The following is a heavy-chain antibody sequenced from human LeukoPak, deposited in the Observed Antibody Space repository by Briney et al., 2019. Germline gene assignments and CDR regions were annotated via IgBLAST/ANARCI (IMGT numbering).Heavy chain of an antibody. Sequence: GGSLRLSCVVSGFTFSSSSMNWVRQAPGKGLEWVSTINSGRGDRTYYADSVKGRFTISRYNSKNTLYLQMNSLRAEDTAVYYCPKRLHSSSWYAAFDYWGQGTPVTVSS. CDR3: PKRLHSSSWYAAFDY. J-gene: IGHJ4*02. CDR2: INSGRGDRT. D-gene: IGHD6-13*01. CDR1: GFTFSSSS. V-gene: IGHV3-23*01.